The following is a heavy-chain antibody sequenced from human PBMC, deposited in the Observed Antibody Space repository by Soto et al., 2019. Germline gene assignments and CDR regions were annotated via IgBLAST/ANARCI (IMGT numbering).Heavy chain of an antibody. CDR3: TKGRRDGGDPSPEYDY. CDR2: ISLDGSKK. V-gene: IGHV3-30*18. D-gene: IGHD2-21*02. J-gene: IGHJ4*02. CDR1: VFTFSIYA. Sequence: PWGSLKISCATSVFTFSIYAMHWVRQAPGKGLEWVAAISLDGSKKYYADSVKGRFTISRDNSKNTLFLQVNSLRAEDTAVYYCTKGRRDGGDPSPEYDYWGQGTMVTVSS.